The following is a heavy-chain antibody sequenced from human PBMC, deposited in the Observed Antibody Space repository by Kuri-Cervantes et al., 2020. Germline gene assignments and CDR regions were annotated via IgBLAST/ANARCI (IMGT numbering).Heavy chain of an antibody. CDR3: AREGEEYCTGGVCYAIDY. CDR2: INHSGST. CDR1: GGSFSGYF. D-gene: IGHD2-8*02. J-gene: IGHJ4*02. V-gene: IGHV4-34*01. Sequence: GSLRLSCAVYGGSFSGYFWSWIRQPPGKGLDWIGEINHSGSTNYNPSLKSRVTISVDKSKNQFPLKLSSVTAADAAVYYCAREGEEYCTGGVCYAIDYWGQGTLVTVSS.